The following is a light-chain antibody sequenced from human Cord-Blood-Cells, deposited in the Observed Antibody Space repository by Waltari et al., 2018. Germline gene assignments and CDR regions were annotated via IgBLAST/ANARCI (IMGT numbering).Light chain of an antibody. J-gene: IGLJ1*01. V-gene: IGLV2-14*01. CDR3: SSYTSSSTLV. CDR2: EVS. Sequence: QSALTQPAPVSGPPGQSITLPCTGTSTDVGGYNYVSWYQQHPGKAPKLMIYEVSNRPSGVSNRFSGSKSGNTASLTISGLQAEDEADYYCSSYTSSSTLVFGTGTKVTVL. CDR1: STDVGGYNY.